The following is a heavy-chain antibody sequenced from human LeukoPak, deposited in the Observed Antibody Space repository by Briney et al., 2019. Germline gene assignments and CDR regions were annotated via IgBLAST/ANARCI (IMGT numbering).Heavy chain of an antibody. Sequence: GGSLRLSCAASGFTFSSYAMSWVREARGRGLEWVSAISGSGGSTYYADSVKGRFTISRDNSKNTLYLQMNSLRAEDTAVYYCAKDLLSPIALRLFDYWGQGTLVTVSS. CDR2: ISGSGGST. D-gene: IGHD5-12*01. J-gene: IGHJ4*02. V-gene: IGHV3-23*01. CDR3: AKDLLSPIALRLFDY. CDR1: GFTFSSYA.